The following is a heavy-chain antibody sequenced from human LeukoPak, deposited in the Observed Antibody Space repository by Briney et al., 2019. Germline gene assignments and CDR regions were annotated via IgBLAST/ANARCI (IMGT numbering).Heavy chain of an antibody. V-gene: IGHV5-10-1*01. Sequence: GESLKISCKASGYSFSSYWISWVRQMPGKGLEWMGRIDPSDSYTKYSSSFQGHVTISVDRSISTAYLQWSSLKASDTAMYYCARQDGSAWYYFDYWGQGTLVTVSS. CDR1: GYSFSSYW. J-gene: IGHJ4*02. D-gene: IGHD6-19*01. CDR2: IDPSDSYT. CDR3: ARQDGSAWYYFDY.